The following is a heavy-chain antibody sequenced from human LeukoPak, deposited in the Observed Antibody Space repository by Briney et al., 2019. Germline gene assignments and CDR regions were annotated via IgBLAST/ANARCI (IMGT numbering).Heavy chain of an antibody. Sequence: TGGSLRLSCAASGFTFSSYAMSWVRQAPGKGLEWGSAISGSGGSTYYADSVKGRFTISRDNSKNTLYLRMNSLRAEDTAVYYCAKAAPVTPFYFDYWGQGTLVTVSS. D-gene: IGHD4-4*01. CDR1: GFTFSSYA. CDR3: AKAAPVTPFYFDY. CDR2: ISGSGGST. J-gene: IGHJ4*02. V-gene: IGHV3-23*01.